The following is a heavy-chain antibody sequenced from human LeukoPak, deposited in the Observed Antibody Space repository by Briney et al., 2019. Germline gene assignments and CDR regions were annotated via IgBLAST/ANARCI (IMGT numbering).Heavy chain of an antibody. CDR2: IDHRGVS. CDR1: GESFSAYF. V-gene: IGHV4-34*01. D-gene: IGHD2-15*01. J-gene: IGHJ4*03. CDR3: ASRSLTLAAARCFDD. Sequence: NPSETLSFTCAVRGESFSAYFWSWIRQVPGKGLEWIGEIDHRGVSTYNPSLKSRATMLVDTSNNHFSLSLTSVTAADTATYYCASRSLTLAAARCFDDWGQGTVVTVSS.